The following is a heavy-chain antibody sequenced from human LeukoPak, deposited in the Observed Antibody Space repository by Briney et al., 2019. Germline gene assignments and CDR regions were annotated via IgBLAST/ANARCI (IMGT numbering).Heavy chain of an antibody. V-gene: IGHV3-11*01. Sequence: GGSLRLSCAASGFTFSDYYMSWIRQAPGKGLEWVSYISSSGSTIYYADSVKGRFTISRDNAKNSLYLQMNSLRAEDTAVYYCARGYSSSWYEFGYYYYGMDVWGQGTTVTVSS. J-gene: IGHJ6*02. CDR2: ISSSGSTI. CDR3: ARGYSSSWYEFGYYYYGMDV. D-gene: IGHD6-13*01. CDR1: GFTFSDYY.